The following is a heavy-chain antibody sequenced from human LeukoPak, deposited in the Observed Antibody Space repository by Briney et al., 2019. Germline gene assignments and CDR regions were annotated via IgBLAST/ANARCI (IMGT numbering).Heavy chain of an antibody. V-gene: IGHV3-23*01. CDR3: AKAERGYSYGYFGDY. J-gene: IGHJ4*02. Sequence: GGSLRLSCAASGFTFSSYAMSWVRQAPGKGLEWVSAISGSGGSTYYADSVKGRFTISRDNAKNTLYLQMNSLRAEDTAVYYCAKAERGYSYGYFGDYWGQGTLVTVSS. CDR2: ISGSGGST. D-gene: IGHD5-18*01. CDR1: GFTFSSYA.